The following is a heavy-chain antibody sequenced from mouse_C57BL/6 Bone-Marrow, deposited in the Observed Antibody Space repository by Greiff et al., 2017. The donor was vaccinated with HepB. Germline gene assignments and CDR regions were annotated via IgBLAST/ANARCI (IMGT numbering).Heavy chain of an antibody. CDR3: ARPAMDY. CDR2: ISSGSSTI. Sequence: EVKFVESGGGLVKPGGSLKLSCAASGFTFSDYGMHWVRQAPEKGLEWVAYISSGSSTIYYADTVKGRFTISRDNAKNTLFLQMTSLRSEDTAMYYCARPAMDYWGQGTSVTVSS. CDR1: GFTFSDYG. V-gene: IGHV5-17*01. J-gene: IGHJ4*01.